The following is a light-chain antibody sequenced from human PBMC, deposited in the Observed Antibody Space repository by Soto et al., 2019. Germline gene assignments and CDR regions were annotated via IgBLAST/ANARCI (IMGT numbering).Light chain of an antibody. Sequence: QSALTQPASVSGSPGQSITISCSVTSSNIVGYTVGSWYQQHPGKAPKVIVYEGIKRRSGVSDRFSGSTSRSTASLTISGLQAEDEAEYYCCSYVGATTYVFGSGTKVTVL. J-gene: IGLJ1*01. V-gene: IGLV2-23*01. CDR1: SSNIVGYTV. CDR2: EGI. CDR3: CSYVGATTYV.